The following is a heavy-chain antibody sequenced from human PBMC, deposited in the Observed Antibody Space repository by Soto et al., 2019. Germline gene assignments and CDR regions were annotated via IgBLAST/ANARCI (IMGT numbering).Heavy chain of an antibody. CDR1: VGSISSSSYY. CDR2: IYYSGST. CDR3: ARAPAGIAAAGIYYYGMDV. D-gene: IGHD6-13*01. J-gene: IGHJ6*02. V-gene: IGHV4-39*07. Sequence: SETLSLTCTVSVGSISSSSYYWGWIRQPPGKGLEWIGSIYYSGSTYYNPSLKSRVTISVDTSKNQFSLKLSSVTAADTAVYYCARAPAGIAAAGIYYYGMDVWGQGTTVTVSS.